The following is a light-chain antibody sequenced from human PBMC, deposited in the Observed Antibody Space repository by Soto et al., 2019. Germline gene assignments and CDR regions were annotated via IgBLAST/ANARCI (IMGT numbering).Light chain of an antibody. J-gene: IGLJ2*01. CDR3: SSYTSSSTLV. V-gene: IGLV2-14*01. Sequence: SALTQPASVSGSPGQSITISCTGTISDVGGYNYVSWYQHHPGKAPKLMIYEVSNRPSGVSNRFSGSKSGNTASLTISGPQAEDEADYYCSSYTSSSTLVFGGGTKLTVL. CDR2: EVS. CDR1: ISDVGGYNY.